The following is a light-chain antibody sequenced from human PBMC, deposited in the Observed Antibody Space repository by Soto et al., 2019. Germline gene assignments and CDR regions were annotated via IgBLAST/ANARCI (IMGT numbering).Light chain of an antibody. Sequence: EIVLTQSPATLSLSPGERATLTCRASQSVSSYLAWYQQKPGQAPRLLIYGASTRATGIPARFSGSGSGTEFTLTISSLEPEDFAVYYCQQRSNWPITFGQGTRLEIK. CDR2: GAS. CDR3: QQRSNWPIT. CDR1: QSVSSY. J-gene: IGKJ5*01. V-gene: IGKV3-11*01.